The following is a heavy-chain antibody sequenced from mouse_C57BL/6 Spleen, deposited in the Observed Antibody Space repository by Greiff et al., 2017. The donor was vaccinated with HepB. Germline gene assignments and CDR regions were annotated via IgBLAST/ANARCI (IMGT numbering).Heavy chain of an antibody. Sequence: EVQVVESGGGLVQPGGSLKLSCAASGFTFSDYGMAWVRQAPRKGPEWVAFISNLAYSIYYADTVTGRFTISRENAKNTLYLEMSSLRSEDTAMYYCARKGPYAMDYWGQGTTVTVSS. CDR2: ISNLAYSI. V-gene: IGHV5-15*01. CDR3: ARKGPYAMDY. J-gene: IGHJ4*01. CDR1: GFTFSDYG.